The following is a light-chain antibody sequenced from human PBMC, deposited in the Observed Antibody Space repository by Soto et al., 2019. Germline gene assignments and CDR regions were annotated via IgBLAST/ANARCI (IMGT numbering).Light chain of an antibody. J-gene: IGKJ1*01. CDR2: DAS. CDR3: QQRSNWPVT. V-gene: IGKV3-11*01. Sequence: PGILFLSPGEKSTLSSRASQSVSSYLAWYQQKPGQAPRLLIYDASTRATGISARFSGSGSGTDFTLTISSLEPEDFAVYYCQQRSNWPVTFGQGTKVDIK. CDR1: QSVSSY.